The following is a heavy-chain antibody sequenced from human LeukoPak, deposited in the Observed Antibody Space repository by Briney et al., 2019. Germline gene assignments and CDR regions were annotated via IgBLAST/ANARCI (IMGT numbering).Heavy chain of an antibody. CDR3: AKVRIVVVTAPDAFDI. CDR2: ISGSGGST. Sequence: PGGSLRLSCAASGFTFSSYAMSWVRQAPGKGLEWVSAISGSGGSTYYADSVKGRFTISRDNSKNTLYLQMNSLRAEDTAVYYCAKVRIVVVTAPDAFDIWGQGTMVTVSS. D-gene: IGHD2-21*02. J-gene: IGHJ3*02. V-gene: IGHV3-23*01. CDR1: GFTFSSYA.